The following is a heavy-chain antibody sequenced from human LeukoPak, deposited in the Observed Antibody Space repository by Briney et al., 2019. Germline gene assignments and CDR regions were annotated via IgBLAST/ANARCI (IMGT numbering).Heavy chain of an antibody. CDR1: GFTFSSYA. D-gene: IGHD5-12*01. CDR2: ISGSGGST. Sequence: PGGSLRLFCVASGFTFSSYAMSWVRQAPGKGLEWVSAISGSGGSTYYADCVKGRFTISRDNSETTLCLRMNSLRDEDTAVYYCAKDRRNTVPTISDYWGQGTLVTVCS. CDR3: AKDRRNTVPTISDY. J-gene: IGHJ4*02. V-gene: IGHV3-23*01.